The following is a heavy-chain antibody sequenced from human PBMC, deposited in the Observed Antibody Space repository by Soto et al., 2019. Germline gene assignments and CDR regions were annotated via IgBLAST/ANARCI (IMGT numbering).Heavy chain of an antibody. CDR3: ARVGAYCGGDCYNYGMDV. Sequence: VQLVQSGAEVKKPGSSVKVSCKASGGTFSSYAISWVRQAPGQGLEWMGGIIPIFGTANYAQKFQGRVTITADKSTSTADMELSSLRSEDTAVYYCARVGAYCGGDCYNYGMDVWGQGPTVTVSS. CDR1: GGTFSSYA. CDR2: IIPIFGTA. J-gene: IGHJ6*02. D-gene: IGHD2-21*02. V-gene: IGHV1-69*06.